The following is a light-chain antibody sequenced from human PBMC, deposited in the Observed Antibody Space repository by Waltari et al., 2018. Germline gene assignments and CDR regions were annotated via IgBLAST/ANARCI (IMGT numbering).Light chain of an antibody. CDR1: NSDVGGYNY. Sequence: QSVLTQPASVSGSPGQSITISCPGTNSDVGGYNYVSWYQQPPGKAPKLMIYDVRKRPSGVSSRFSGSKSGNTASLTISGLQAEDESDYYCSSYTSSSTYVFGTGTKVTVL. J-gene: IGLJ1*01. V-gene: IGLV2-14*03. CDR3: SSYTSSSTYV. CDR2: DVR.